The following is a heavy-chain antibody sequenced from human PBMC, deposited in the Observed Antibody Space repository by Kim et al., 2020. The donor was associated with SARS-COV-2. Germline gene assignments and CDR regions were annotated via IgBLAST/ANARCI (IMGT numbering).Heavy chain of an antibody. Sequence: GGSLRLSCAASGFTFSSYAMSWVRQAPGKGLEWVSAISGSGGSTYYADSVKGRFTISRDNSKNTLYLQMNSLRAEDTAVYYCAKGRHSSSWYLRGNGDWFDPWGQGPLVTVSS. V-gene: IGHV3-23*01. CDR1: GFTFSSYA. CDR2: ISGSGGST. CDR3: AKGRHSSSWYLRGNGDWFDP. J-gene: IGHJ5*02. D-gene: IGHD6-13*01.